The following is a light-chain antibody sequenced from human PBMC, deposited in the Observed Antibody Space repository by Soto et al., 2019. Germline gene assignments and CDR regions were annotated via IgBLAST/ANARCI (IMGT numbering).Light chain of an antibody. CDR1: SSNIGTNT. J-gene: IGLJ1*01. CDR2: SNS. Sequence: QSVLTQPPSASGTPGQRVTISCSGSSSNIGTNTVNWYQVLPGTAPKLLIYSNSLRPSGVPDRFSGFRSGTSTSLTISGLQSEDEADYYCASWDGSLKQYVLGAGTKVTVL. V-gene: IGLV1-44*01. CDR3: ASWDGSLKQYV.